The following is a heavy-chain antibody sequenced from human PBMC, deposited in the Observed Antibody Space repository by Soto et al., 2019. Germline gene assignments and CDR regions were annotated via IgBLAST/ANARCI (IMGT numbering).Heavy chain of an antibody. CDR2: INAGNGNT. V-gene: IGHV1-3*01. D-gene: IGHD3-3*01. CDR1: GYTFTSYA. CDR3: ARVYYDFWSGYLHYYCYGMDV. Sequence: GASVKVSCKASGYTFTSYAMHWVRQAPGQRLEWMGWINAGNGNTKYSQKFQGRVTITRDTSASTAYMELSSLRSEDTAVYYCARVYYDFWSGYLHYYCYGMDVWGQGTTVTVSS. J-gene: IGHJ6*02.